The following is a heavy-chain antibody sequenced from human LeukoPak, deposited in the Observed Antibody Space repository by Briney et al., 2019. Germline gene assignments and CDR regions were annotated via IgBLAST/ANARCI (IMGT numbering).Heavy chain of an antibody. CDR2: MNPNSGNT. J-gene: IGHJ6*03. D-gene: IGHD6-13*01. CDR1: GYTFTSYD. Sequence: GASVKVSCKASGYTFTSYDINWVRQVTGQGLEWMGWMNPNSGNTGYAQKFQGRVTITRNTSISTAYMELSSLRSEDTAVYYCARALYSSSWSRGLYYYYYMDVWGKGTTVTVSS. V-gene: IGHV1-8*03. CDR3: ARALYSSSWSRGLYYYYYMDV.